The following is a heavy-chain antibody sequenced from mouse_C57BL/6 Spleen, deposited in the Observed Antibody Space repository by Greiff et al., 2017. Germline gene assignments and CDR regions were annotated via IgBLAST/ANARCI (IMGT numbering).Heavy chain of an antibody. CDR2: IDPSDSYT. J-gene: IGHJ3*01. Sequence: QVQLKQPGAELVMPGASVKLSCKASGYTFTSYWMHWVKQRPGQGLEWIGEIDPSDSYTNYNQKFKGKSTLTVDKSSSTAYMQLSSLTSEDSAVYYCARREAAQASWFAYWGQGTLVTVSA. CDR1: GYTFTSYW. CDR3: ARREAAQASWFAY. V-gene: IGHV1-69*01. D-gene: IGHD3-2*02.